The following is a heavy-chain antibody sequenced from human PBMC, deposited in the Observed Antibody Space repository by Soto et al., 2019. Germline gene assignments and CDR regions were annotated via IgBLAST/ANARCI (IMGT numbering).Heavy chain of an antibody. J-gene: IGHJ4*02. V-gene: IGHV4-39*07. D-gene: IGHD4-17*01. Sequence: SETLSLTCTVSGGSIISSSNYWGWIRQPPGKGLEWIGSIYYSGITYYNPSLKSRVTISVDTSRNQFSLKLSSVTAADTAVYYCARRYGASFDYWGQGTLVTVSS. CDR3: ARRYGASFDY. CDR1: GGSIISSSNY. CDR2: IYYSGIT.